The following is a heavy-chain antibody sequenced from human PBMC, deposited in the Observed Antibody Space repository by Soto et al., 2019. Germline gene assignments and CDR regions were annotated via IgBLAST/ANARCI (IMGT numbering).Heavy chain of an antibody. CDR3: ASWVAANGMDV. CDR2: INHSGST. D-gene: IGHD2-15*01. V-gene: IGHV4-34*01. CDR1: GGSFSGYY. J-gene: IGHJ6*02. Sequence: PSETLSLTCAVYGGSFSGYYWSWIRQPPGKGLEWIGEINHSGSTNYNPSLKSRVTISVDTSKNQFSLKLSSVTAADTAVYYCASWVAANGMDVWGQGTTVTVSS.